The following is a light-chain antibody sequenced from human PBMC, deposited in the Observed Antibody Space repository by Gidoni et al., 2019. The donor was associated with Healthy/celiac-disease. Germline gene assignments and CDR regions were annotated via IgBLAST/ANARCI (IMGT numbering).Light chain of an antibody. CDR3: QQYNSYPIT. Sequence: DIQLTQSPSSLSASVGDRDTLPCRPRQSISNYLAWFQQKPVKAPKSLIYAASSLQRGVPSKFSGSGSGTDFTLTISSLQPEDVATYYCQQYNSYPITFGQGTQLEIK. V-gene: IGKV1-16*02. CDR2: AAS. CDR1: QSISNY. J-gene: IGKJ5*01.